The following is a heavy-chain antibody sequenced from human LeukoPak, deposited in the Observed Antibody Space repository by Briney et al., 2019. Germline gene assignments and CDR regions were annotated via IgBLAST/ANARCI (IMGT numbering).Heavy chain of an antibody. J-gene: IGHJ4*02. CDR3: VRLDYGGNSVVY. Sequence: GSLRLSCAASGFTVSSNYMSWVRQAPGKGLEWVSVIYSGGTTYYADSVRGRFTISRDNSKNTLYLHMNSLRAEDTAVYYCVRLDYGGNSVVYWGQGTLVTVSS. CDR1: GFTVSSNY. CDR2: IYSGGTT. V-gene: IGHV3-66*01. D-gene: IGHD4-17*01.